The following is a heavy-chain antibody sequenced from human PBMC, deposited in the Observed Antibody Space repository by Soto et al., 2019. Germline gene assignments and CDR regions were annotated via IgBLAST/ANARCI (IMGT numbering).Heavy chain of an antibody. CDR2: ISSSSSYI. CDR1: GFTFSTYS. D-gene: IGHD6-13*01. CDR3: ARDQRHSSSWKDAVDI. V-gene: IGHV3-21*01. Sequence: GGSLRLSCAASGFTFSTYSMNWVRRAPGKGLEWVSSISSSSSYIYYADSVKGRFTISRDNAKNSLYLQMNSLRAEDTAVYYCARDQRHSSSWKDAVDIWGQGTMVTVS. J-gene: IGHJ3*02.